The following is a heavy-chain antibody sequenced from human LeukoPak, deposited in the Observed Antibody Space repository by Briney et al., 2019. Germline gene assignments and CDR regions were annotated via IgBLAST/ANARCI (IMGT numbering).Heavy chain of an antibody. CDR2: ISAYNGNT. CDR3: ARVQLERSGEPFDY. CDR1: GYTFTNYG. J-gene: IGHJ4*02. D-gene: IGHD1-1*01. Sequence: ASVKVSCKASGYTFTNYGISWVRQAPGQGLEWMGWISAYNGNTKYAEKLQGRVTMTTDTSTSTAYMELRSLRSDDTAVYYCARVQLERSGEPFDYWGQGTLVTVSS. V-gene: IGHV1-18*01.